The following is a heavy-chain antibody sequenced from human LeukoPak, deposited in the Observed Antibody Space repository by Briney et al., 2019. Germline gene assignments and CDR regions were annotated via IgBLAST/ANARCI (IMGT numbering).Heavy chain of an antibody. Sequence: GGSLRHSCVASGFTFGNYAMGWLRQAPGRRPEWVSSLTDSGGTTYYVDSVKGRFAISRDNSKNTLYLHMNSLRADDTAVYYCAKKRDAFDIWGQGTVVTVSS. V-gene: IGHV3-23*01. CDR3: AKKRDAFDI. D-gene: IGHD5-24*01. J-gene: IGHJ3*02. CDR2: LTDSGGTT. CDR1: GFTFGNYA.